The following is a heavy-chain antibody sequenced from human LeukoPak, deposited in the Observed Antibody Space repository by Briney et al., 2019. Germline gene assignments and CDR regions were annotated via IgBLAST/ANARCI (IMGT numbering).Heavy chain of an antibody. D-gene: IGHD1-26*01. CDR1: GGYIISYY. V-gene: IGHV4-59*01. CDR3: AGETYYYFDY. CDR2: VYYSGSA. J-gene: IGHJ4*02. Sequence: SETLSLTCTVSGGYIISYYWSCIRQPPGKGVEWIGYVYYSGSAHYNPSLKSRVTISVDTSKNQFSLKVSSVTAADTAIYYCAGETYYYFDYWGQGTLVTVSS.